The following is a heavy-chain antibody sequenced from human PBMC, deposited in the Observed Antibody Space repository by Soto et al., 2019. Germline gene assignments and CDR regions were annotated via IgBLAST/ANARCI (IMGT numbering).Heavy chain of an antibody. V-gene: IGHV1-8*01. CDR3: ARGSYPAMVALFYYYYMDV. CDR1: GYTFTSYD. Sequence: ASVKVSCKASGYTFTSYDINWVRQATGQGLEWMGWMNPNSGNTGYAQKFQGRVTMTRNTSISTAYMELSSLRSEDTAVYYCARGSYPAMVALFYYYYMDVWGKGTTVTVSS. D-gene: IGHD5-18*01. J-gene: IGHJ6*03. CDR2: MNPNSGNT.